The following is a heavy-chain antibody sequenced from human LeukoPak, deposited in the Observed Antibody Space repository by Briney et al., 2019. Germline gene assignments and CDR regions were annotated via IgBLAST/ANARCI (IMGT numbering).Heavy chain of an antibody. CDR3: ARQGSSGYWAY. J-gene: IGHJ4*02. CDR2: ISPSGST. V-gene: IGHV4-4*02. Sequence: SGTLSLTCAVSDVSIFRSNWWSWVRQPPGKGLVWIGQISPSGSTNYSPSLKSRVTISVDTSKNQFSLKLSSVTAADTAVYYCARQGSSGYWAYWGQGTLVTVSS. D-gene: IGHD3-22*01. CDR1: DVSIFRSNW.